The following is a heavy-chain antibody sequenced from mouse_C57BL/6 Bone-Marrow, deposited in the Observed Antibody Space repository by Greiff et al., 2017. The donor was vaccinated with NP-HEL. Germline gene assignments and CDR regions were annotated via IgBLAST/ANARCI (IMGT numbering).Heavy chain of an antibody. V-gene: IGHV1-7*01. CDR1: GYTFTSYW. CDR3: ARSRYVWYFDV. CDR2: INPSSGYT. J-gene: IGHJ1*03. Sequence: QVHVKQSGAELAKPGASVKLSCKASGYTFTSYWMHWVQQRPGQGLEWIGYINPSSGYTKYNQKFKDKATLTADKSSSTAYMQLSSLTYEDSAVYYCARSRYVWYFDVWGTGTTVTVSS.